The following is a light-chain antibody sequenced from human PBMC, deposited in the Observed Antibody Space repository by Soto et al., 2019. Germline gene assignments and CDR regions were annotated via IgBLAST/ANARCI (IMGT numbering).Light chain of an antibody. Sequence: SYELTQPPSVSVAPGQTAKIICGGNNIGSKSVQWYQQKSGQPPVLVVYDDSDQPSGIPERFSGSKSWNTATLTISRVEAGDEADYYCQVWDTSSDHYVFGTGTKVTV. CDR1: NIGSKS. V-gene: IGLV3-21*02. J-gene: IGLJ1*01. CDR2: DDS. CDR3: QVWDTSSDHYV.